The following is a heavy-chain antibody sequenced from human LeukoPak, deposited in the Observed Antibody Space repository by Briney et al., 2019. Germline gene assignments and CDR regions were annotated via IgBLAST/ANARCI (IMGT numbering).Heavy chain of an antibody. Sequence: QPGGSLRLSCAASGFTFSRYWMHWVRQAPGKGLVWVSCINSDGSSTAYADSVKGRFTISRDNAKNTLYLQMSSLRVEDTAVYYCVRWSSSWYDYWGQGTLVTVSS. CDR2: INSDGSST. CDR1: GFTFSRYW. J-gene: IGHJ4*02. V-gene: IGHV3-74*01. CDR3: VRWSSSWYDY. D-gene: IGHD6-13*01.